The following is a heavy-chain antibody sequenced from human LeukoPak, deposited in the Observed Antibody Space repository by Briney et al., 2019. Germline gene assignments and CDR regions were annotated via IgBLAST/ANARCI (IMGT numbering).Heavy chain of an antibody. CDR3: ARQLEAGGDY. J-gene: IGHJ4*02. CDR2: IYPGDSDT. D-gene: IGHD3-3*01. CDR1: GYRFTSYW. V-gene: IGHV5-51*01. Sequence: GESLKISFKGSGYRFTSYWIGWVRPMPGKGLEWMAIIYPGDSDTRYSPSFQGQVTISADKSISTAYLQWSSLKASDTAMYYCARQLEAGGDYWGQGTLVTVSS.